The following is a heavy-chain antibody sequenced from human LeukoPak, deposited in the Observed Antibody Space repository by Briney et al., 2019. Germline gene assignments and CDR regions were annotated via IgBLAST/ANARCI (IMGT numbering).Heavy chain of an antibody. V-gene: IGHV5-51*01. CDR3: ARLLGYSYGYVAFDY. D-gene: IGHD5-18*01. CDR1: GYSFTSYW. J-gene: IGHJ4*02. Sequence: PGESLKISCKGSGYSFTSYWIGWVRQMPGKGLEWMGIIYPGDSDTRYSPSFQGQVTISADKSISTAYLQWSSLKASDTAMYYCARLLGYSYGYVAFDYWGQGTLVTVSS. CDR2: IYPGDSDT.